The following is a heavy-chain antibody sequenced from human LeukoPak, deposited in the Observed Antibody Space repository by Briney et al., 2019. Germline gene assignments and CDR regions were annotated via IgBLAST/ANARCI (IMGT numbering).Heavy chain of an antibody. D-gene: IGHD6-19*01. CDR1: GYTFTGYY. CDR2: VDPEDGET. Sequence: ASVKVSCKASGYTFTGYYMHWVQQAPGKGLEWMGLVDPEDGETIYAEKFQGRVTITADTSTDTAYMELSSLRSEDTAVYYCATARYSSGWAFDYWGQGTLVTVSS. V-gene: IGHV1-69-2*01. J-gene: IGHJ4*02. CDR3: ATARYSSGWAFDY.